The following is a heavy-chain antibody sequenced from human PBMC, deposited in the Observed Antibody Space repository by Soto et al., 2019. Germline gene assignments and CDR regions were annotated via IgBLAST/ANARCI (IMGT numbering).Heavy chain of an antibody. CDR1: GFTFSSYA. V-gene: IGHV3-23*01. J-gene: IGHJ4*02. Sequence: EVQLLESGGGXVXXXXXLRLSCAASGFTFSSYAMRWVRQAPVKGLEWVSAISGSGGSTYYADSVKGRFTISRDNSKNTLYLQRNSLRAEDTAVYYCARRGSGSYYDYWGQGTLVTVSS. CDR3: ARRGSGSYYDY. CDR2: ISGSGGST. D-gene: IGHD1-26*01.